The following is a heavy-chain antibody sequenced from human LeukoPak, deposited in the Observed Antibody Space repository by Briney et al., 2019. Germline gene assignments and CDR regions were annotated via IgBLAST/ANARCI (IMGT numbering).Heavy chain of an antibody. CDR3: ARGVRAWELPTEGFDY. CDR2: IWYNGNNQ. Sequence: PGRSLRLSCSASGFPFSSYGMHWVRQAPGKGLEWVALIWYNGNNQYYADSVKGRFTISRDNSKNTLYLQMNSLRAEDSAVYFCARGVRAWELPTEGFDYWGQGTLVTVSS. D-gene: IGHD1-26*01. J-gene: IGHJ4*02. V-gene: IGHV3-33*01. CDR1: GFPFSSYG.